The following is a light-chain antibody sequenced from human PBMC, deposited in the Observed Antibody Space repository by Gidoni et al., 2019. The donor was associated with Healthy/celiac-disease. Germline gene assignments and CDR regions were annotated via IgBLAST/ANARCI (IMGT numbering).Light chain of an antibody. J-gene: IGKJ4*01. CDR2: DAS. V-gene: IGKV1-33*01. CDR1: QDITNY. Sequence: DIQMTQSPSFLSASVGDRVTIPCQASQDITNYLNWYQQKPGKAPKLLIYDASKLETGVPSRFSGSGSGTDFTFTISRLQPEDIATYYCQQYDNLPLTFGGGTKVEIK. CDR3: QQYDNLPLT.